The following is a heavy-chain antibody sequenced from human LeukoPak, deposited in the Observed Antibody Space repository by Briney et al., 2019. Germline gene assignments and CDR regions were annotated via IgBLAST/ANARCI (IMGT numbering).Heavy chain of an antibody. D-gene: IGHD6-13*01. J-gene: IGHJ5*02. CDR1: GFTFSDYY. CDR3: ARDVAAAARYNWFDP. Sequence: GGSLRLSCAASGFTFSDYYMSWIRQAPGKGLEWVSYISSSGSTIYYADSVEGRFTISRDNAKNSLYLQMNSLRAEDTAVYYCARDVAAAARYNWFDPWGQGTLVTVSS. CDR2: ISSSGSTI. V-gene: IGHV3-11*04.